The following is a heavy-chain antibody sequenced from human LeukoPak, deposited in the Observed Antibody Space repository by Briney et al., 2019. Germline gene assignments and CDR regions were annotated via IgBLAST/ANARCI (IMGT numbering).Heavy chain of an antibody. CDR1: GFSFSIYW. D-gene: IGHD6-13*01. CDR2: IMHDGSEK. Sequence: GGSLRLSCAASGFSFSIYWMSWVRQPPGKGLEWVANIMHDGSEKNYVDSVKGRFTISRDNAKNSLYPQMNSLRTEETAVYYCARVGTAEGTLEDYWGQGTLVTVSS. J-gene: IGHJ4*02. CDR3: ARVGTAEGTLEDY. V-gene: IGHV3-7*01.